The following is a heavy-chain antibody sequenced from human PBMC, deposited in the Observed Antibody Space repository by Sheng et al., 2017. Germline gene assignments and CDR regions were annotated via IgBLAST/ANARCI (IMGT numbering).Heavy chain of an antibody. J-gene: IGHJ4*02. CDR3: ARESQSIFDY. CDR2: ISSRGRTT. CDR1: GFTFSDYY. Sequence: VQLLESGGGVLQPGRSLRLSCTASGFTFSDYYMIWIRQAPGKGLEYVSYISSRGRTTYHTDSVKGRFTISRDNAKNSLYLQMNSLRAEDTAVYYCARESQSIFDYWGQGTLVTVSS. V-gene: IGHV3-11*04.